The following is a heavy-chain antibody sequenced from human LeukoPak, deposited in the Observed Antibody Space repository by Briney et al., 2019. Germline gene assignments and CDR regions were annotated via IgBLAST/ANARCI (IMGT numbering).Heavy chain of an antibody. V-gene: IGHV3-21*01. CDR3: ARDPAYYDILTGYYPYCFDY. CDR2: ISSSSSYI. CDR1: GFTFSSYS. Sequence: GGSLRLSCAASGFTFSSYSMNWVRQAPGKGLEWVSSISSSSSYIYYADSVKGRFTISRDNAKNSLYLQMNSLRAEDTAVYYCARDPAYYDILTGYYPYCFDYWGQGTLVTVSS. D-gene: IGHD3-9*01. J-gene: IGHJ4*02.